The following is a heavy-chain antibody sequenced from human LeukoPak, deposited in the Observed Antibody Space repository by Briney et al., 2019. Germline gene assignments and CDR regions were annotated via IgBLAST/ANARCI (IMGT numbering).Heavy chain of an antibody. J-gene: IGHJ5*02. CDR3: ARGRGTMVRGVITRPGTQPKNWFDR. V-gene: IGHV1-2*02. CDR1: GYTFTGYY. Sequence: ASVKVSCKASGYTFTGYYMHWVRQAPGQGLEWMGWINPNSGGPNYAQKFQGRVTMTRDTSISTAYMELSRRRSDDTAVYYCARGRGTMVRGVITRPGTQPKNWFDRWGQGTLVTVAS. CDR2: INPNSGGP. D-gene: IGHD3-10*01.